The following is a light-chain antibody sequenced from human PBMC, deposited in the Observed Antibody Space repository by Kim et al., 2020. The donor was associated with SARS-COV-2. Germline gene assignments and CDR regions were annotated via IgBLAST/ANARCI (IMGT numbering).Light chain of an antibody. CDR1: KLGDKY. V-gene: IGLV3-1*01. CDR2: QDS. J-gene: IGLJ2*01. Sequence: GSQGQTASITCSGDKLGDKYACWYQQKPGQSPVLVIYQDSKRPSGIPERFSGSNSGNTATLTISGTQAMDEADYYCQAWDSSTVVFGGGTQLTVL. CDR3: QAWDSSTVV.